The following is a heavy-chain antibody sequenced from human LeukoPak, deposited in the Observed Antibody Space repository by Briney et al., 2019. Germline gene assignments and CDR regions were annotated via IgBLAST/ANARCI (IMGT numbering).Heavy chain of an antibody. CDR3: ARDTYYYDSSGYYYSLPFDY. Sequence: GGSLRLSCAASGFTFSSYSMNWVRQAPGKGLEWVSSISSRSSYIYYADSVKGRFTISRDNAKNSLYLQMNSLRAEDTAVYYCARDTYYYDSSGYYYSLPFDYWGQGTLVTVSS. D-gene: IGHD3-22*01. V-gene: IGHV3-21*01. J-gene: IGHJ4*02. CDR2: ISSRSSYI. CDR1: GFTFSSYS.